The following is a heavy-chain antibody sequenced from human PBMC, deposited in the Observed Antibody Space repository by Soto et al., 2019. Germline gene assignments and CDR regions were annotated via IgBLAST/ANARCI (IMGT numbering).Heavy chain of an antibody. CDR2: ISFDGTNK. CDR1: GFTFSPYA. J-gene: IGHJ3*01. CDR3: EKDQGRGIPGGSDAFDF. V-gene: IGHV3-30-3*01. D-gene: IGHD3-16*01. Sequence: LRLSCAASGFTFSPYAMHWVRQAPGRGLEWVAVISFDGTNKYSADSVKGRFTISRDNSKKTLYLQMNSLRAEDTDGYYCEKDQGRGIPGGSDAFDFWGQGTMVTVS.